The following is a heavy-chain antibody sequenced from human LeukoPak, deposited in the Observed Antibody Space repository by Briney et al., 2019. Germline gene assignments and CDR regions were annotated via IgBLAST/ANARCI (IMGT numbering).Heavy chain of an antibody. J-gene: IGHJ4*02. D-gene: IGHD4-17*01. CDR1: GFTFSSYG. Sequence: PGGSLRLSCAASGFTFSSYGMRWVRQAPGKGLEWVANIKQDGGEKYYVDSVKGRFTISRDNAKNSLYLQMNSLRAEDTAVYYCARLGARQVLDYWGQGTLVTVSS. V-gene: IGHV3-7*01. CDR3: ARLGARQVLDY. CDR2: IKQDGGEK.